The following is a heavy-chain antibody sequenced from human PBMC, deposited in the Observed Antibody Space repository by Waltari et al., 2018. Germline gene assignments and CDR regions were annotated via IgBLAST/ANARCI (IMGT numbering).Heavy chain of an antibody. CDR3: AREPYDFWSGYSDY. V-gene: IGHV3-72*01. CDR1: GFTFRDHY. Sequence: EVQLVESGGGLVQPGGSLRLSCAASGFTFRDHYLDWVRQAPGKGLEWVGRTRNKANSYTTEYAASVKGRFTISRDDSKNSLYLQMNSLKTEDTAVYYCAREPYDFWSGYSDYWGQGTLVTVSS. J-gene: IGHJ4*02. CDR2: TRNKANSYTT. D-gene: IGHD3-3*01.